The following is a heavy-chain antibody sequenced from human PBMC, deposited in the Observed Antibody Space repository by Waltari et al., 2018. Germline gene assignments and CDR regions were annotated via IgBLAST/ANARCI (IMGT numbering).Heavy chain of an antibody. Sequence: VQLQESGPGLVKPSQTLSLTCTVSGGSISSGSYYWSWIRQPAGMGLEWIGRIYTSGSTNYNPSLKSRGTISVDTSKNQFSLKLSSVTAADTAVYYCARGEAYCSSTSCYYNYYYYMDVWGKGTTVTVSS. J-gene: IGHJ6*03. CDR2: IYTSGST. D-gene: IGHD2-2*01. CDR3: ARGEAYCSSTSCYYNYYYYMDV. V-gene: IGHV4-61*02. CDR1: GGSISSGSYY.